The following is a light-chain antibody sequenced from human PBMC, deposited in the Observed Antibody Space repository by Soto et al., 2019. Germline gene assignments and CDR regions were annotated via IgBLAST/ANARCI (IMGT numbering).Light chain of an antibody. J-gene: IGKJ1*01. CDR2: GAF. CDR1: QGINDN. Sequence: DIQMTQSPSAMSASVGDRVTITCRASQGINDNLAWFQQKPGQVPKRLIYGAFSLQRGVPSRFSGSGSGTEFTLTIISLQPEDFATYYCLQHNTFPWTFGQGTKVDIK. V-gene: IGKV1-17*03. CDR3: LQHNTFPWT.